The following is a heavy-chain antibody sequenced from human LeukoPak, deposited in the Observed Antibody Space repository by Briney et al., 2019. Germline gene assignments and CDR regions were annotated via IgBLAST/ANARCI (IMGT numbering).Heavy chain of an antibody. CDR3: ARGGVLH. V-gene: IGHV3-7*01. Sequence: PGGSLRLSCAASGFTFSWYWMNWVRQAPGKGLEWVASIKQDGSEKYYVDSVKGRFTISRDNAKNSVSLQMNSLRSEDTAVYYCARGGVLHWGQGTLVTVSS. D-gene: IGHD3-16*01. CDR2: IKQDGSEK. CDR1: GFTFSWYW. J-gene: IGHJ4*02.